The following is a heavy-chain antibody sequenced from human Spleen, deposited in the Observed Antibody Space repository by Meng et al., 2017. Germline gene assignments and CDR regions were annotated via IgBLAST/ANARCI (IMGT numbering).Heavy chain of an antibody. CDR2: ISYDGSNK. D-gene: IGHD3-16*01. J-gene: IGHJ4*02. CDR1: GFTFSSYA. Sequence: GESLKISCAASGFTFSSYAMHWVRQAPGKGLEWVAVISYDGSNKYYADSVKGRFTISRNNSKNTLYLQVNSLRAEDTAVYYCAKGAGGGYYFDYWGQGTLVTVSS. CDR3: AKGAGGGYYFDY. V-gene: IGHV3-30*07.